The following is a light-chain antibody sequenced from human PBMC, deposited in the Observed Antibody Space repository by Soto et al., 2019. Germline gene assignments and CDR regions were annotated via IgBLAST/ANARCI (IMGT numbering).Light chain of an antibody. Sequence: QPVLTQSPSASASLGASVKLTCTLSSGHSSYAIAWHQQQPEKGHRYLMKLNSDGSHSKWDGIPDRFSGSSSGAEPYLIISSLQSEDDADYYCQTWGTGIHVFGTGTKLTVL. CDR3: QTWGTGIHV. CDR2: LNSDGSH. V-gene: IGLV4-69*01. CDR1: SGHSSYA. J-gene: IGLJ1*01.